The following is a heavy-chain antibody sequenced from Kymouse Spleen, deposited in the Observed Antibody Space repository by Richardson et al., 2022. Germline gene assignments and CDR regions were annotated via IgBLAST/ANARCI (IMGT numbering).Heavy chain of an antibody. CDR2: IKSKTDGGTT. CDR1: GFTFSNAW. Sequence: EVQLVESGGGLVKPGGSLRLSCAASGFTFSNAWMSWVRQAPGKGLEWVGRIKSKTDGGTTDYAAPVKGRFTISRDDSKNTLYLQMNSLKTEDTAVYYCTTPSYNWNYEDYYYGMDVWGQGTTVTVSS. D-gene: IGHD1-7*01. V-gene: IGHV3-15*01. CDR3: TTPSYNWNYEDYYYGMDV. J-gene: IGHJ6*02.